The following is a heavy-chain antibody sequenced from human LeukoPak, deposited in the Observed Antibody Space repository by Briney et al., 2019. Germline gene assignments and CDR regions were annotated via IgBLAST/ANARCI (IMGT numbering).Heavy chain of an antibody. CDR1: GFTFDDYA. Sequence: GGTLRLSCAASGFTFDDYAMHWVRQAPGKGLEWVSGISYSSETIGYVDSVKGRFTISRDNRKKFLYLQMNSLRPEDTALYYCAKDRGGGSQLGDAFDVWGQGTMVRVSS. CDR3: AKDRGGGSQLGDAFDV. D-gene: IGHD2-15*01. CDR2: ISYSSETI. J-gene: IGHJ3*01. V-gene: IGHV3-9*01.